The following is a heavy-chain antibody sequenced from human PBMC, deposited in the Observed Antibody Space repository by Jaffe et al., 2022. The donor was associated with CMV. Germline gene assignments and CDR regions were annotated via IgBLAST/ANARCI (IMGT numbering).Heavy chain of an antibody. CDR2: IYHSGST. D-gene: IGHD3-16*01. V-gene: IGHV4-4*02. CDR1: GGSISSSNW. J-gene: IGHJ1*01. CDR3: ARAIMITFGGPSRKDSGGYFQH. Sequence: QVQLQESGPGLVKPSGTLSLTCAVSGGSISSSNWWSWVRQPPGKGLEWIGEIYHSGSTNYNPSLKSRVTISVDKSKNQFSLKLSSVTAADTAVYYCARAIMITFGGPSRKDSGGYFQHWGQGTLVTVSS.